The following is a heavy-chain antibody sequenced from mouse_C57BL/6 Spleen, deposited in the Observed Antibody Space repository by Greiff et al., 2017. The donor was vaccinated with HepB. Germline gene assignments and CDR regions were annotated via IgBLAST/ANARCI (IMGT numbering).Heavy chain of an antibody. CDR3: ARWLPYYFDY. D-gene: IGHD2-2*01. J-gene: IGHJ2*01. CDR2: IHPNSGST. CDR1: GYTFTSYW. Sequence: VQLQQPGAELVKPGASVKLSCKASGYTFTSYWMHWVKQRPGQGLEWIGMIHPNSGSTNYNEKFKSKATLPVDKSSSTAYMQLSSLTSEDSAVYYCARWLPYYFDYWGQGTTLTVSS. V-gene: IGHV1-64*01.